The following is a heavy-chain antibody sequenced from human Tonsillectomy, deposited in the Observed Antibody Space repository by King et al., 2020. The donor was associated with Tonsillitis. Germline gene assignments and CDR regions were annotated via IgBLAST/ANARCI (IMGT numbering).Heavy chain of an antibody. V-gene: IGHV4-39*01. CDR1: GGSISRTDHY. CDR3: ARYVSGRFDY. D-gene: IGHD1-26*01. J-gene: IGHJ4*02. CDR2: MYNSGTF. Sequence: VQLQESGPGVVQPSETLSITCTVAGGSISRTDHYWAWIRQPPGKGLEWIGDMYNSGTFCYNPSLKSRITISGGTSENRFSLKLRAVTAADTAVYFCARYVSGRFDYWGQGALVTVSS.